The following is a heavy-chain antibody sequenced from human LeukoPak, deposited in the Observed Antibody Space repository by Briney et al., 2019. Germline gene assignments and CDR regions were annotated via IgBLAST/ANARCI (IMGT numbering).Heavy chain of an antibody. V-gene: IGHV3-7*01. J-gene: IGHJ4*02. D-gene: IGHD7-27*01. CDR3: TNWGDTWGLDF. CDR2: INDDGSEK. CDR1: GLNFRKSW. Sequence: GGSLRLSCAASGLNFRKSWMTWVRQAPGRGLEWVANINDDGSEKYYVDSVKGRFTISRDNAKNSLYLQMNSLSAEDTAVYFCTNWGDTWGLDFWGQGILVSVSS.